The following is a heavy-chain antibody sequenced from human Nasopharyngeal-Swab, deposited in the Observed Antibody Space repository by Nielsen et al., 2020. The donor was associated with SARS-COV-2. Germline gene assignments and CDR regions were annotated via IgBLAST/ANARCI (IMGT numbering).Heavy chain of an antibody. V-gene: IGHV5-51*01. CDR1: GYSFTNYW. J-gene: IGHJ5*02. Sequence: GESLKISCKGSGYSFTNYWIGWVRQMPGKGLEWMGIIYLGDSDTRYSPSFQGQVTISADKSISTAYLQWSSLKASDTAMYYCARAPKWLQFGRGWFDPWGQGTLVTVSS. CDR3: ARAPKWLQFGRGWFDP. CDR2: IYLGDSDT. D-gene: IGHD5-24*01.